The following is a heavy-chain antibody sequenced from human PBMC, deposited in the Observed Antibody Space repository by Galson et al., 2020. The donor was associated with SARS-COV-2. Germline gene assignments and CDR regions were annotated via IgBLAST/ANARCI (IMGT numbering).Heavy chain of an antibody. CDR1: GYTFTNYD. Sequence: ASVKVSCKASGYTFTNYDINWVRQATGQGLEWMGYINPNSGKTGYAQKFQGRLTMTSDTSISTAYMELSSLRSEDTAVYYCARVPREYSGYWGQGTLVTVSS. CDR2: INPNSGKT. CDR3: ARVPREYSGY. D-gene: IGHD6-6*01. V-gene: IGHV1-8*02. J-gene: IGHJ4*02.